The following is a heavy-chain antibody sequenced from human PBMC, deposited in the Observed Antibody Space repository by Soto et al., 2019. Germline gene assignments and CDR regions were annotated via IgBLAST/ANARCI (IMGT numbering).Heavy chain of an antibody. D-gene: IGHD1-1*01. CDR1: GFTFSYHA. V-gene: IGHV3-30*04. J-gene: IGHJ6*02. CDR3: ARGTTTSAFSAMDV. Sequence: QVQLVESGGGVVQPGRSLRLSCAASGFTFSYHALNWVRQAPGKGLEWVAVISYDGENKYNAESVKGRFTISRDNSKNTVSLQMNSLRTEDTAMYFCARGTTTSAFSAMDVWGQGTTVTVSS. CDR2: ISYDGENK.